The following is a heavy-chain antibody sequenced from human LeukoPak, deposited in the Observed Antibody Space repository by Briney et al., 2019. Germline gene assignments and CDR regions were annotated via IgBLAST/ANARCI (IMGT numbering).Heavy chain of an antibody. CDR2: INHSGST. V-gene: IGHV4-34*01. J-gene: IGHJ4*02. CDR3: ARAEDILTGSYYFDY. Sequence: SETLSLTCAVYGGSFSGYYWSWIRQPPGKGLEWIGEINHSGSTNYNPSLKSRVTISVDTSKNQFSLKLSSVTAADPAVYYCARAEDILTGSYYFDYWGQGTLVTVSS. D-gene: IGHD3-9*01. CDR1: GGSFSGYY.